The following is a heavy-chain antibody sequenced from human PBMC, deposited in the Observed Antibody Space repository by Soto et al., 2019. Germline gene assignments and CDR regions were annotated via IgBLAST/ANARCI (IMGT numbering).Heavy chain of an antibody. CDR1: GGTFSSYT. J-gene: IGHJ6*03. D-gene: IGHD2-21*02. Sequence: QVQLVQSGAEVKKPGSSVKVSCKASGGTFSSYTISWVRQAPGQGLEWMGRIIPILGIANYAQKFQGRVTITADKSTSTAYMELSSLRSEDTAVYYSAREVTYDYYYYYMDVWGKGTTVTVSS. CDR3: AREVTYDYYYYYMDV. V-gene: IGHV1-69*08. CDR2: IIPILGIA.